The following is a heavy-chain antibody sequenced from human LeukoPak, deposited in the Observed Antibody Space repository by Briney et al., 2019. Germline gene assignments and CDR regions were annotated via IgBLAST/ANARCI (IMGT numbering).Heavy chain of an antibody. D-gene: IGHD2-2*01. Sequence: QPGGSLRLSCAASGFTFSSYWMSWVRQAPGKGLEWVANIKQDGSEKYYVDSVKGRFTISRDNAKNSLYLQMNSLRAEDTAVYYCARDCSSTSCYLPSLDYWGQGTLVTVSS. CDR3: ARDCSSTSCYLPSLDY. V-gene: IGHV3-7*01. J-gene: IGHJ4*02. CDR2: IKQDGSEK. CDR1: GFTFSSYW.